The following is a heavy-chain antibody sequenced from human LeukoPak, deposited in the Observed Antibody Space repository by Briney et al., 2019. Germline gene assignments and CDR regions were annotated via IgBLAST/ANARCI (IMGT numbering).Heavy chain of an antibody. CDR2: IIPIFGTA. CDR3: ARDGESASDDILTGYYPYNWFDP. J-gene: IGHJ5*02. V-gene: IGHV1-69*13. CDR1: GGTFSSYA. D-gene: IGHD3-9*01. Sequence: SVKVSCKASGGTFSSYAISWVRQAPGQGLEWMGGIIPIFGTANYAQKFQGRVTITADESTSTAYMELSSLRSEDTAVYYCARDGESASDDILTGYYPYNWFDPWGQGTLVTVSS.